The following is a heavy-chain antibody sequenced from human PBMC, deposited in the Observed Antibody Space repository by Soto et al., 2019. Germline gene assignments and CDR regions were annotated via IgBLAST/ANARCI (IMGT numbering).Heavy chain of an antibody. J-gene: IGHJ4*02. D-gene: IGHD3-9*01. Sequence: EVQLLESGGGLVQPGGSLRLSCAASGFTFSSFAMSWVRQAPGEGLEWVSAVSRSGDNKYYADSVKGRFAISRDNSKNSLYLQMNSLRAEDTAVYYCAKDFGHYDILSGYPTFGYWGQGTLVTVSS. CDR2: VSRSGDNK. V-gene: IGHV3-23*01. CDR1: GFTFSSFA. CDR3: AKDFGHYDILSGYPTFGY.